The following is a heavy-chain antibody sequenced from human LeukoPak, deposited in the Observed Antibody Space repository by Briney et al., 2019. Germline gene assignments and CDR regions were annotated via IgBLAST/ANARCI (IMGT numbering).Heavy chain of an antibody. CDR1: GYTFTSYD. V-gene: IGHV1-8*01. J-gene: IGHJ3*02. Sequence: ASVKVSCKASGYTFTSYDINWVRQATGQGLEWMGWMNPNGGNTGYAQKFQGRVTMTRNTSISTAYMELSSLRSEDTAVYYCALGWAAEPAAFDIWGQGTMVTVSS. D-gene: IGHD1-26*01. CDR2: MNPNGGNT. CDR3: ALGWAAEPAAFDI.